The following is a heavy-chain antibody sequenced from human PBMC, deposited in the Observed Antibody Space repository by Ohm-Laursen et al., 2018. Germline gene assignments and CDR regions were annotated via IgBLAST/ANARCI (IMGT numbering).Heavy chain of an antibody. Sequence: TVKGRFTISRDNSKNTLYLQMNNLRAGDTAVYYCAKESNAFDIWGQGTMVTVSS. D-gene: IGHD5/OR15-5a*01. J-gene: IGHJ3*02. CDR3: AKESNAFDI. V-gene: IGHV3-30*02.